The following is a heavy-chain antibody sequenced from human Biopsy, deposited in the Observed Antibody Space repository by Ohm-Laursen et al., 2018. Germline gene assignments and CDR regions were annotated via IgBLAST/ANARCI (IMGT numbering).Heavy chain of an antibody. Sequence: GTLSLTCAASGITTRSYWMSWIRQAPGKGLEWVANIKQDGSEKNYVASVKGRFTISRDNAKDSLFLQMNSLRVEDTAVYYCVREMSHEFTIRDSFDLWGQGTMVTVSS. D-gene: IGHD2-2*01. J-gene: IGHJ3*01. V-gene: IGHV3-7*01. CDR1: GITTRSYW. CDR3: VREMSHEFTIRDSFDL. CDR2: IKQDGSEK.